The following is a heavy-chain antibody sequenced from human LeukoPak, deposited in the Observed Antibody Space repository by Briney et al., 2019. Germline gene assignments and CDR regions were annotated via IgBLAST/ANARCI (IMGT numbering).Heavy chain of an antibody. Sequence: ASVKVSCKTSTYTFTGDNIHWVRNGPGQALERIGWINPNSDSTNYAQKFQGRVTMTRDTSIRTAYMELSSLGSDDTAVYYCAGGFRGSDSGYSPFDYWDQGTRVTVSA. D-gene: IGHD3-22*01. J-gene: IGHJ4*02. V-gene: IGHV1-2*02. CDR2: INPNSDST. CDR3: AGGFRGSDSGYSPFDY. CDR1: TYTFTGDN.